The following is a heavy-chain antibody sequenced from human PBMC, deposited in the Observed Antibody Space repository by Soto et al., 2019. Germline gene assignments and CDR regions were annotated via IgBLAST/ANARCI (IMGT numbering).Heavy chain of an antibody. D-gene: IGHD3-3*02. CDR2: ISAYNGNT. CDR3: AREHFPATCDRFDY. J-gene: IGHJ4*02. Sequence: QVQLVQSGAEMKNPGASVKVSCKASGYTFTTYGISWVRQAPGQGLEWMGWISAYNGNTHYAQKLQGRVTMTTDTSTSTAYVELRSLRSDDTAVYYCAREHFPATCDRFDYWGQGTLVTVSS. V-gene: IGHV1-18*04. CDR1: GYTFTTYG.